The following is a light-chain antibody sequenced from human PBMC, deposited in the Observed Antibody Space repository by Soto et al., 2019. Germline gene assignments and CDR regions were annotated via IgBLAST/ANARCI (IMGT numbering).Light chain of an antibody. CDR3: SSYTSSSTKV. V-gene: IGLV2-14*01. CDR1: ISDVGGYNY. J-gene: IGLJ1*01. Sequence: QSVLTQPSSVCGSPGQSIAISCTGTISDVGGYNYVSWYQQHPGKAPKLMIYEVSNRPSGVSNRFSGYKSGNTASLTISGLQAEDEADYYCSSYTSSSTKVFGTGTKVTVL. CDR2: EVS.